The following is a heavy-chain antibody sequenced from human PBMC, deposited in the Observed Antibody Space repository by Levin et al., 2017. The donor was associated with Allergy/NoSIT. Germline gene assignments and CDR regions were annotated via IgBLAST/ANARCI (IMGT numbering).Heavy chain of an antibody. D-gene: IGHD3-3*01. J-gene: IGHJ6*02. CDR2: ISWNSGSI. CDR1: GFTFDDYA. CDR3: AKDSATIFGVVTRMDV. V-gene: IGHV3-9*01. Sequence: GGSLRLSCAASGFTFDDYAMHWVRQAPGKGLEWVSGISWNSGSIGYADSVKGRFTISRDNAKNSLYLQMNSLRAEDTALYYCAKDSATIFGVVTRMDVWGQGTTVTVSS.